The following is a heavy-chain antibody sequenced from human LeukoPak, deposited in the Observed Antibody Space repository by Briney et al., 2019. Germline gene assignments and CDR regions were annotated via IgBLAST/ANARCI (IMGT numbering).Heavy chain of an antibody. D-gene: IGHD6-13*01. V-gene: IGHV3-21*01. J-gene: IGHJ6*02. CDR3: ARDSPRGSSSWYYYYYYYGMDV. Sequence: NPGGSLRLSCAASGFTFSSYAMSWVRQAPGKGLEWVSSISSSSSYIYYADSVKGRSTISRDNAKNSLYLQMNSLRAEDTAVYYCARDSPRGSSSWYYYYYYYGMDVWGQGTTVTVSS. CDR1: GFTFSSYA. CDR2: ISSSSSYI.